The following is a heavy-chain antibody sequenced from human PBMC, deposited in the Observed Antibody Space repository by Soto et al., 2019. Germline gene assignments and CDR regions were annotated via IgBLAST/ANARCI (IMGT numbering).Heavy chain of an antibody. CDR1: GFTFSSYW. D-gene: IGHD1-1*01. V-gene: IGHV3-7*01. J-gene: IGHJ6*03. Sequence: GGSLRLSCAASGFTFSSYWMSWVRQAPGKGLEWVANIKQDGSEKYYVDSVKGRFTISRDNAKNSLYLQMNSLRAEDTAVYYCARDLPGTTGTDYYYYYMDVWGKGTTVTVSS. CDR2: IKQDGSEK. CDR3: ARDLPGTTGTDYYYYYMDV.